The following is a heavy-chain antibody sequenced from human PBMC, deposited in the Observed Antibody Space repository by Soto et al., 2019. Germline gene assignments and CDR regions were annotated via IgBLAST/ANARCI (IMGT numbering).Heavy chain of an antibody. J-gene: IGHJ4*02. CDR3: ARASRYYSLTTLNDY. D-gene: IGHD4-4*01. CDR2: ISYDGSNK. CDR1: GFTFSSYA. Sequence: AGGSLRLSCAASGFTFSSYAMHWVRQAPGKGLEWVAVISYDGSNKYYADSVKGRFTISRDNSKNTLYLQMNSLRAEDTAVYYCARASRYYSLTTLNDYWGQGTLVTVSS. V-gene: IGHV3-30-3*01.